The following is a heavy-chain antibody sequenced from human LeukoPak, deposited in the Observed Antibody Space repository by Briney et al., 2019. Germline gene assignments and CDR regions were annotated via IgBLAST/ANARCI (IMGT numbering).Heavy chain of an antibody. CDR2: NSAYNGNT. V-gene: IGHV1-18*01. D-gene: IGHD4-23*01. Sequence: ASVKVSCKASGYTFTSYGISWVRQAPGQGLEWMGWNSAYNGNTNYAQKFQGRVTITADKSTSTAYMELSSLRSEDTAVYYCARGRTTVAINYYYYYMDVWGKGTTVTVSS. J-gene: IGHJ6*03. CDR1: GYTFTSYG. CDR3: ARGRTTVAINYYYYYMDV.